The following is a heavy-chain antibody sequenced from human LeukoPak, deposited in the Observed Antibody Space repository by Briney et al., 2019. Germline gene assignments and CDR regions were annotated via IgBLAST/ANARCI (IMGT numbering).Heavy chain of an antibody. CDR1: GYIFTS. Sequence: GESLKLSCKASGYIFTSQVSGKVLEWMGIIYPGDSDGKYNPSFQRQFTISADKSIYTAYLQWSGLKASDTAMYYCARPAAGKFDYWGQGTLVTVSS. V-gene: IGHV5-51*01. J-gene: IGHJ4*02. D-gene: IGHD6-13*01. CDR3: ARPAAGKFDY. CDR2: IYPGDSDG.